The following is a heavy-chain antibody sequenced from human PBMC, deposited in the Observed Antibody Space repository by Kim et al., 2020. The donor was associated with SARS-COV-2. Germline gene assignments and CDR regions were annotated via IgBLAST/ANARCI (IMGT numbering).Heavy chain of an antibody. CDR2: IWYDGSKT. D-gene: IGHD4-17*01. CDR1: GFSLNRYG. J-gene: IGHJ4*02. V-gene: IGHV3-33*01. Sequence: GGSLRLSCAASGFSLNRYGVHWVRQAPGKGLEWVAVIWYDGSKTYYGDSVRGRFTISRETSKSTVLLAMNSLRADETALYYCAREYGNCFDYLGQGTLVT. CDR3: AREYGNCFDY.